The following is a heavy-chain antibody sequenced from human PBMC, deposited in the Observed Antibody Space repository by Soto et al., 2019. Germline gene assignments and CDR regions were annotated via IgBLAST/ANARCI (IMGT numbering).Heavy chain of an antibody. CDR3: AGGSGSYGYGMDV. CDR2: IYHSGST. CDR1: GGSISSGGYS. V-gene: IGHV4-30-2*01. Sequence: PSETLSLTCAVSGGSISSGGYSWSWIRQPPGKGLEWIGYIYHSGSTYYNPSLKSRVTISVDRSKNQFSLKLSSVTAADTAVYYCAGGSGSYGYGMDVWGQGTTVTVSS. D-gene: IGHD1-26*01. J-gene: IGHJ6*02.